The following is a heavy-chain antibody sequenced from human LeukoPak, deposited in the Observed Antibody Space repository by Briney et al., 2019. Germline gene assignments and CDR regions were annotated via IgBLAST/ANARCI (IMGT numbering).Heavy chain of an antibody. D-gene: IGHD5-24*01. CDR3: ARAPPGGPHGYSFDD. J-gene: IGHJ4*02. Sequence: ASGKFSCKASGYTFKNYDINWVRQATGQGLEWRGWMNPISGNTGFEQKFQDRVSMTRDTFINTGYMELTSLRSGDTAVYYCARAPPGGPHGYSFDDWGQGTVVTVYS. V-gene: IGHV1-8*01. CDR2: MNPISGNT. CDR1: GYTFKNYD.